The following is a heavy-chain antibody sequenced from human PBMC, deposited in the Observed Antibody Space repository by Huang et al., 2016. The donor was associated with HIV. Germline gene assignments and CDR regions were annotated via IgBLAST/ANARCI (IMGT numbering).Heavy chain of an antibody. CDR3: VKERGSSRARSSFDF. Sequence: QVRLVESGGGVVQPGASLTLSCSASGFPFSAYGMVWVRQAPGKGLGWGSFIRYDGNNDYLIGSVKGRFTISRDNSNNTLYLRMNSLRPEDTAVYYCVKERGSSRARSSFDFWGQGTSVIVSS. V-gene: IGHV3-30*02. D-gene: IGHD6-13*01. J-gene: IGHJ3*01. CDR1: GFPFSAYG. CDR2: IRYDGNND.